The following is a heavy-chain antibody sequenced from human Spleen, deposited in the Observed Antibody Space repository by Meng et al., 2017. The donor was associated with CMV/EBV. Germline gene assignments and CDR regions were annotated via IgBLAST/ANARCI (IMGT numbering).Heavy chain of an antibody. CDR3: AKDAARQYYDSSGSYFDY. J-gene: IGHJ4*02. D-gene: IGHD3-22*01. V-gene: IGHV3-48*03. CDR2: ISSSGNIK. Sequence: GGSLRLSCAASGFTISSYEMNWVRQAPGKGLEWVSYISSSGNIKYYADTEKGRFTISRDNARNSLYLQMNSLRVQDTAVYFCAKDAARQYYDSSGSYFDYWGLGTLVTVSS. CDR1: GFTISSYE.